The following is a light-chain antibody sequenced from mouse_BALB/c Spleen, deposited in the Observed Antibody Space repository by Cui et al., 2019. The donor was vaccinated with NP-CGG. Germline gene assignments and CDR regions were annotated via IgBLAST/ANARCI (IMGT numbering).Light chain of an antibody. CDR2: GTN. CDR3: ALWYSNHWV. CDR1: SGAVTTSNY. Sequence: QAVVTQESVPPTLPGEIVTLTFRSRSGAVTTSNYTNWVQEKPDHLFTGLIGGTNNRVPGVPARFSGSLIGDKAALTITGAQTEDEAIYFCALWYSNHWVFGGGTKLTVL. J-gene: IGLJ1*01. V-gene: IGLV1*01.